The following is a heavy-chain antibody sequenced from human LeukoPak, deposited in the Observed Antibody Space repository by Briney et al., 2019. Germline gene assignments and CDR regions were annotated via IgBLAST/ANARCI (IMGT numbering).Heavy chain of an antibody. CDR2: IKSDGST. Sequence: PGGSLRLSCAASGFTFSSYWMHWVRQIPGKGLVWVSRIKSDGSTIYADSVKGRFTISRDNAKNSLYLQMNSLRAEDTAVYYCARDSGLYYYGSGSYYIYYFDYWGQGTLVTVSS. CDR3: ARDSGLYYYGSGSYYIYYFDY. D-gene: IGHD3-10*01. J-gene: IGHJ4*02. V-gene: IGHV3-74*01. CDR1: GFTFSSYW.